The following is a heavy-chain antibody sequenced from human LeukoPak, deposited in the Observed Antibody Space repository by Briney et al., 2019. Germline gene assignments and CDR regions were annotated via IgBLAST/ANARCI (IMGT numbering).Heavy chain of an antibody. V-gene: IGHV1-69*13. J-gene: IGHJ4*02. Sequence: SVRVSCKASGGTFSSYAISWVRQAPGQGLEWMGGIIPIFGTANYAQKFQGRVTITADESTSTAYMELSSLRSEDTAVYYCARSRDSNTQSDYWGQGTLVTVSS. CDR2: IIPIFGTA. CDR1: GGTFSSYA. CDR3: ARSRDSNTQSDY. D-gene: IGHD2-2*02.